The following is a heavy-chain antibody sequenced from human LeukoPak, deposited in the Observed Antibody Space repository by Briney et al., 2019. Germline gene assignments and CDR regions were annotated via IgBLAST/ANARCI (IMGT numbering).Heavy chain of an antibody. J-gene: IGHJ4*02. CDR3: ANANNNGWYYFDY. CDR2: ISGSGGFT. V-gene: IGHV3-23*01. CDR1: EFTFSTYA. Sequence: GGSLRLSCAASEFTFSTYAMTWVRQAPGKGLERVSAISGSGGFTYYADSVKGRFTISRDNSRSTVYLQLNSLSSEDTAVYYCANANNNGWYYFDYWGQGTLVSVSS. D-gene: IGHD6-19*01.